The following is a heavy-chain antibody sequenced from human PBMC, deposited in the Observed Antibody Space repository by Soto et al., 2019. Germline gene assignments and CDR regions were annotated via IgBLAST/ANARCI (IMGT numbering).Heavy chain of an antibody. CDR1: GGSFSGYY. CDR3: ARARRYSNYYYYYYIDV. Sequence: SETLSLTCAVYGGSFSGYYWSWIRQPPGKGLEWIGEINHSGSTNYNPSLKSRVTISVDTSKNQFSLKLSSVTAADTAVYYCARARRYSNYYYYYYIDVWGKGTTVT. J-gene: IGHJ6*03. D-gene: IGHD4-4*01. V-gene: IGHV4-34*01. CDR2: INHSGST.